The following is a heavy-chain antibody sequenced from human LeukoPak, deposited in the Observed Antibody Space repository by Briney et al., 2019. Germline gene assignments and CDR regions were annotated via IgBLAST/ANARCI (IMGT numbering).Heavy chain of an antibody. V-gene: IGHV3-21*04. J-gene: IGHJ4*02. D-gene: IGHD3-9*01. CDR3: ARGGTGSENDY. Sequence: GSLRLSCAAFGFTFDSYSMTWVRQAPGEGLEWISSITTRSDYTYYTDSVEGRFTISRDDAKNSLFLQMNSLRVEDTAIYYCARGGTGSENDYWGQGILVTVSS. CDR1: GFTFDSYS. CDR2: ITTRSDYT.